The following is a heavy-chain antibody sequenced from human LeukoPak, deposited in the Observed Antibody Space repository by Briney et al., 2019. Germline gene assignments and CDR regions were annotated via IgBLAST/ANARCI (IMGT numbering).Heavy chain of an antibody. CDR2: IYFSGST. D-gene: IGHD2-2*01. CDR3: ARYCKGTNCISRNAFDI. CDR1: GDSINNSNDF. J-gene: IGHJ3*02. V-gene: IGHV4-39*01. Sequence: SETLSLTCTVSGDSINNSNDFWGWIRQPPGKGLEWIGSIYFSGSTYYNPSLKSRVTISVDTSRNQFSLKLISVTAADTTVYYCARYCKGTNCISRNAFDIWGQGTMVTVSS.